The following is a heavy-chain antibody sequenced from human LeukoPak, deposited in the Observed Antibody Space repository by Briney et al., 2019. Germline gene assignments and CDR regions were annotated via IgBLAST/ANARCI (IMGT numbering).Heavy chain of an antibody. D-gene: IGHD6-19*01. V-gene: IGHV4-59*11. J-gene: IGHJ5*02. CDR2: IYNSGST. CDR1: GGSISSHY. Sequence: SETLSLTCSVSGGSISSHYWSWIRQPPGKGLEWIGYIYNSGSTNYNPSLKSRVTISVDTSKHQFSLKVSSVTTADTAVYYCARLAVSGLGSFDPWGQGTLVTVSS. CDR3: ARLAVSGLGSFDP.